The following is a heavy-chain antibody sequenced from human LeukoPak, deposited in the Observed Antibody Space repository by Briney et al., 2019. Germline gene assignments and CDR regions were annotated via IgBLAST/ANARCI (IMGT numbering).Heavy chain of an antibody. V-gene: IGHV3-48*02. CDR3: ARGEAYGGPPIFDY. Sequence: PGGSLRLSCAASGFTFSGYSMXXXRQAPGXXXXXXXXISSRSXTMHYADSVXGXFTXSRDNAKNSLYLQMNSLRDEDTAVYYCARGEAYGGPPIFDYWGQGTLVTVSS. CDR2: ISSRSXTM. CDR1: GFTFSGYS. J-gene: IGHJ4*02. D-gene: IGHD4-23*01.